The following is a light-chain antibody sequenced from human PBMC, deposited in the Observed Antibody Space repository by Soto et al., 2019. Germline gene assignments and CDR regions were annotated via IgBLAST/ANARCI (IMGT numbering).Light chain of an antibody. CDR3: QQSSDWPRT. V-gene: IGKV3-15*01. J-gene: IGKJ1*01. Sequence: IVTTQSPATLSVSPGERATLSCRASQSISNKLVWYQQKPGQAPRLLIYGASTRATGIPARFSGSGSGTEFTLTISSLQSEDFAIYYCQQSSDWPRTFGQGTKVDVK. CDR1: QSISNK. CDR2: GAS.